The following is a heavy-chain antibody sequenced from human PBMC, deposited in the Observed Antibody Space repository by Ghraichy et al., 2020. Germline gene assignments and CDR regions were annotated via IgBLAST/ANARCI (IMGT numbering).Heavy chain of an antibody. CDR3: ASYSDSSGYLFH. V-gene: IGHV4-59*01. CDR1: GGSISSYY. D-gene: IGHD3-22*01. CDR2: IYYSGST. Sequence: ESLNISCTVSGGSISSYYWSWIRQPPGKGLEWIGYIYYSGSTNYNPSLKSRVTMSVDTSKNQFSLKLSSVTAADTAVYYCASYSDSSGYLFHWGQGTLVTVSS. J-gene: IGHJ4*02.